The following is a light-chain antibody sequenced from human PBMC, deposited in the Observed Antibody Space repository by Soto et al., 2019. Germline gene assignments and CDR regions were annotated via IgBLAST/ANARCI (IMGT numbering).Light chain of an antibody. CDR2: DAS. CDR1: QSVDVY. V-gene: IGKV3-11*01. CDR3: QHYHKPPVT. J-gene: IGKJ5*01. Sequence: EIVVTQSPATLSLSPGERGTLSCRASQSVDVYLAWYQQKPGQAPRLLIYDASNRATGIPARFSGGGSGTEFTLTISSLYSENPAFHYFQHYHKPPVTFPHGAQLA.